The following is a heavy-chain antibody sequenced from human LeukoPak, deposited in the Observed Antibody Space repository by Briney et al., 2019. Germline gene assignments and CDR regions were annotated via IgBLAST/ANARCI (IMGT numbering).Heavy chain of an antibody. J-gene: IGHJ3*01. Sequence: GGSLRLSCAASGFTFSDAWMYWVRQPPGKGLEWVGRIKSKTDGGTTDYAAPVKGRFTISRDDSTNTLYMQMMSLKTEDTDFYYCTTDAPYYYGSGTKTDAFDLWGQGKMVTASS. CDR1: GFTFSDAW. V-gene: IGHV3-15*01. CDR2: IKSKTDGGTT. D-gene: IGHD3-10*01. CDR3: TTDAPYYYGSGTKTDAFDL.